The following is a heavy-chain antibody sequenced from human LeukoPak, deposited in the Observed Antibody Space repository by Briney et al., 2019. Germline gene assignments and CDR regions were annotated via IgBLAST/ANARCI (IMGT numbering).Heavy chain of an antibody. Sequence: GGSLRLSCAASGFPFSSYVMSWVRQAPGKGLEWVSSVSGSGSSTYSADSVKGRLTISRDNSKNTLYLQMNSLRAEDTAIYFCAKSGVRLVEWVPYFQQWGQGTRVAVSS. CDR1: GFPFSSYV. V-gene: IGHV3-23*01. D-gene: IGHD3-3*01. CDR3: AKSGVRLVEWVPYFQQ. CDR2: VSGSGSST. J-gene: IGHJ1*01.